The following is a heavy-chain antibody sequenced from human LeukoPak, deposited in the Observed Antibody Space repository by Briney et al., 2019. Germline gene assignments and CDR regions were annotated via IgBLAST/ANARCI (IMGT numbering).Heavy chain of an antibody. CDR1: GFTFSSYA. Sequence: GGSLRLSCAASGFTFSSYAMHWIRQAPGKGLEWVAVVSFDGTSKYYADSVKGRFTISRDNSKNTLYLQMNSLRADDTAVYYCARDPRRFSLGYYHSSHGYNGMDVWGQGTTVTVSS. V-gene: IGHV3-30-3*01. CDR3: ARDPRRFSLGYYHSSHGYNGMDV. CDR2: VSFDGTSK. J-gene: IGHJ6*02. D-gene: IGHD3-3*01.